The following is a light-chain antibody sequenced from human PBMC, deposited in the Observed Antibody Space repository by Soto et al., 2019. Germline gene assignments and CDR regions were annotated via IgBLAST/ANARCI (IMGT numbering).Light chain of an antibody. Sequence: DIVMTQSPDSLAVSLGERATINCKSSQSLVSSSNNKNSLAWYLQRPGQSPKLLIYWASTRESGVPDRFSGSGSGTDFTLTISSLQAEDVAVYYCQQYYSTPYTFGQGTKLE. V-gene: IGKV4-1*01. J-gene: IGKJ2*01. CDR3: QQYYSTPYT. CDR2: WAS. CDR1: QSLVSSSNNKNS.